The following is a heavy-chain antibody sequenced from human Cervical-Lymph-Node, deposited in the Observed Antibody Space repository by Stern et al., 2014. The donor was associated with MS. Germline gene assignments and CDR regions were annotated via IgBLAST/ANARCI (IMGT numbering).Heavy chain of an antibody. V-gene: IGHV1-69*01. CDR3: ARGELKEGLVRGMDV. D-gene: IGHD1-26*01. CDR1: GCTFSSYA. Sequence: VQLVESGAEVKQPGSPVKVSCKASGCTFSSYAIRWVRQAPGPGLEWMAGIIPIFGTATYAQQFQGRVTITADESPSTASLHLSRLRSEDTAVDYCARGELKEGLVRGMDVWGQGTTVTVSS. CDR2: IIPIFGTA. J-gene: IGHJ6*02.